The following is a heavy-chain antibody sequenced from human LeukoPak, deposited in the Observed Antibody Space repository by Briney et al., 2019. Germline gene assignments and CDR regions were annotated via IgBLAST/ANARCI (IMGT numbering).Heavy chain of an antibody. Sequence: SETLSLTCTVSGGSIRSSYWSWIRQSRGKGLEWIGYIHYTEGGNYNPSLKSRVTISLDTSRNQFSLKLSSVTAADTAVYYCARYDSSGKRLDYWGQGTLVTVSS. CDR1: GGSIRSSY. CDR2: IHYTEGG. J-gene: IGHJ4*02. D-gene: IGHD3-22*01. V-gene: IGHV4-59*01. CDR3: ARYDSSGKRLDY.